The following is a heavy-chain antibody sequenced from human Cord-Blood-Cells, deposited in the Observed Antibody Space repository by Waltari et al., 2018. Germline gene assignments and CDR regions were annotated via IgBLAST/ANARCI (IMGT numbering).Heavy chain of an antibody. V-gene: IGHV3-30*02. CDR1: GLTYSSYG. Sequence: QVQLVDAGGGVVQPGGSLGLSCAASGLTYSSYGIHWVRPAPGKGLEWVAFKRYDGSNKYYADSVKGRFTISRDNSKNTLYLQMNSLRAEDTAVYYCANRGYWGQGTLVTVSS. CDR2: KRYDGSNK. CDR3: ANRGY. D-gene: IGHD3-10*01. J-gene: IGHJ4*02.